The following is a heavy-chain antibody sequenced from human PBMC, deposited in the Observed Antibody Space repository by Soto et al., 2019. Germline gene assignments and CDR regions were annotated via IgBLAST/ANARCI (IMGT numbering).Heavy chain of an antibody. V-gene: IGHV4-59*01. CDR1: GGSISSYY. D-gene: IGHD2-8*01. CDR3: ARAAVYGDYYYYMDV. Sequence: SETLSLTCTVSGGSISSYYWSWIRQPPGKGLEWIGYIYYSGSTNYNPSLKSRVTISVDTSKNQFSLKLSSVTAADTAVYYCARAAVYGDYYYYMDVWGKGTTVTVSS. J-gene: IGHJ6*03. CDR2: IYYSGST.